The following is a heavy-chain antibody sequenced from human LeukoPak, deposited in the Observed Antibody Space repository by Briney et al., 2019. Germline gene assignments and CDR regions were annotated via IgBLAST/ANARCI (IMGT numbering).Heavy chain of an antibody. V-gene: IGHV1-3*01. Sequence: VASVNVSCTASGYTFTSYAMHWVRQAPGQRLEWMGWINAGNGNTKYSQKFQGRVTITRDTSASTAYMELSSLRSEDTAVYYCARGSPTSKLLWFGNFDYWGQGTLVTVSS. CDR2: INAGNGNT. D-gene: IGHD3-10*01. CDR3: ARGSPTSKLLWFGNFDY. CDR1: GYTFTSYA. J-gene: IGHJ4*02.